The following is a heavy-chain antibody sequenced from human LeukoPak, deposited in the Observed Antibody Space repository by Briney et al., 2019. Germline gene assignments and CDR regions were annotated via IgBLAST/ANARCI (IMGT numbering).Heavy chain of an antibody. Sequence: SETLSLTCSVPGASIATSCSSWIRQTPGKGREWIGYVYDGGKTYYIPSLKGRVTISVDTSNNQFSLKLRSVTAADTAVYYCARGGPRTDDYNFDYWGQGTLVSVSS. V-gene: IGHV4-59*01. CDR3: ARGGPRTDDYNFDY. J-gene: IGHJ4*02. CDR2: VYDGGKT. CDR1: GASIATSC. D-gene: IGHD5-24*01.